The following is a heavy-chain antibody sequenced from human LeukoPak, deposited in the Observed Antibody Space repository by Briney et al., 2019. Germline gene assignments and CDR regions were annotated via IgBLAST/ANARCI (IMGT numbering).Heavy chain of an antibody. J-gene: IGHJ4*02. CDR1: AGSISSHY. V-gene: IGHV4-59*08. Sequence: SETLSLTCSVSAGSISSHYWSWIRQSPVKGLEWIGYVSYTGSITYNPSLKSRVTISVDTSKNQFSLKLSSVTAADTAVYYCATPDNSGYYYLYWGQGTLVTVSS. CDR3: ATPDNSGYYYLY. D-gene: IGHD3-22*01. CDR2: VSYTGSI.